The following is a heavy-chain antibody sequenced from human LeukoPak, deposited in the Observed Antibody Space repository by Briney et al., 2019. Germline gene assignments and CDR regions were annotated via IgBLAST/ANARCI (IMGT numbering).Heavy chain of an antibody. D-gene: IGHD3-10*01. CDR3: ARHVPGYYGSGTNDF. Sequence: GESLKICCQASGYTFTRNWISWVRQIPGKGLEWMGTIDPTDSYVNYCPSFEGHVTISTDRSINTVYLHWGSLRASDAAMYYCARHVPGYYGSGTNDFWGQGTLVTVAS. J-gene: IGHJ4*02. CDR2: IDPTDSYV. CDR1: GYTFTRNW. V-gene: IGHV5-10-1*01.